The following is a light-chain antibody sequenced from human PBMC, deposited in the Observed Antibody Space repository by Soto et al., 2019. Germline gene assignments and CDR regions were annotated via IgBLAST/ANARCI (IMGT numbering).Light chain of an antibody. J-gene: IGKJ1*01. CDR3: QHYYNCPWT. Sequence: AVLLTQSPSSFSASTGDRATITCRASQAIHNYLAWYQQVPGKAPKLLLYAASILQTGGPSRFSGSGSGTDFTLTIDGLQSEAFANYFCQHYYNCPWTFGQGTTVE. CDR2: AAS. V-gene: IGKV1-8*01. CDR1: QAIHNY.